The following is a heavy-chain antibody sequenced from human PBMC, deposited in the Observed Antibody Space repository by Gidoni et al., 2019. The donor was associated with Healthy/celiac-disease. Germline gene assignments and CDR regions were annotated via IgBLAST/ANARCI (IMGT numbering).Heavy chain of an antibody. D-gene: IGHD2-15*01. V-gene: IGHV3-30-3*01. CDR1: GFPFSSYA. Sequence: QVQLVESGGGVVQPWRSLRLSCAASGFPFSSYAMHWVRQAPGKGLEWVAVISYDGSNKYYADSVKGRFTISRDNSKNTLYLQMNSLRAEDTAVYYCARGSANQFGYWGQGTLVTVSS. CDR2: ISYDGSNK. CDR3: ARGSANQFGY. J-gene: IGHJ4*02.